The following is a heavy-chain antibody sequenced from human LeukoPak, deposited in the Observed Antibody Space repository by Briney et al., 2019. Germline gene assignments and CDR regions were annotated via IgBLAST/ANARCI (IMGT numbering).Heavy chain of an antibody. CDR1: GFTFSNAW. J-gene: IGHJ4*02. D-gene: IGHD1-26*01. V-gene: IGHV3-15*01. CDR3: AREDGSSYYFDY. CDR2: IKSKTDGGTT. Sequence: GGSLRLSCAASGFTFSNAWMSWVRQAPGKGLEWVGRIKSKTDGGTTDYAAPVKGRFTISRDDSKNTLYLQMNSLRAEDTAVYYCAREDGSSYYFDYWGQGILVTVSS.